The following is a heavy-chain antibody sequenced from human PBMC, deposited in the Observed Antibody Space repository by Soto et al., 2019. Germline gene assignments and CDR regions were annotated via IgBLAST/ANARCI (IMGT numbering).Heavy chain of an antibody. CDR3: ARDQRYYGSGSYYRGRYYYGMDV. CDR1: GGSISTYGYY. D-gene: IGHD3-10*01. Sequence: SETLSLTCTVSGGSISTYGYYWSWIRQPPGKGLEWIANIHYSGSTHYNPSLTSRVTISVDTSKNQFSLKLSSVTAADTAVYYCARDQRYYGSGSYYRGRYYYGMDVWGQGTTVTVSS. V-gene: IGHV4-61*08. CDR2: IHYSGST. J-gene: IGHJ6*02.